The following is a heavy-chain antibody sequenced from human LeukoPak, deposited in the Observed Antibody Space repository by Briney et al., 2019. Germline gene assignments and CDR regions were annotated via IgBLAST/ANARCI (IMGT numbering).Heavy chain of an antibody. Sequence: PGGSLRLSRAASGFTVSSNYMSWVRQAPGKGLEWVSVIYSGGSTYYADSVKGRFTISRDNSKNTLYLQMNSLRAEDTAVYYCARDSSGMGGSDYWGQGTLVTVSS. D-gene: IGHD1-26*01. CDR2: IYSGGST. CDR3: ARDSSGMGGSDY. J-gene: IGHJ4*02. CDR1: GFTVSSNY. V-gene: IGHV3-66*01.